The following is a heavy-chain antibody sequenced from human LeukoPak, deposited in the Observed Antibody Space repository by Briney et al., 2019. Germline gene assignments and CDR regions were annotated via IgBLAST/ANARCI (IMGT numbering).Heavy chain of an antibody. D-gene: IGHD6-19*01. J-gene: IGHJ4*02. V-gene: IGHV1-46*01. Sequence: ASVKVSCKASGYTFTSYYMHWVRQAPGQGLEWMGIINPSGGSTSYAQKFQGRVTMTRDTSTSTVYMELSSLRSEDTAVYYCAAHNQWPVQFDYWGQGTLVTVSS. CDR3: AAHNQWPVQFDY. CDR1: GYTFTSYY. CDR2: INPSGGST.